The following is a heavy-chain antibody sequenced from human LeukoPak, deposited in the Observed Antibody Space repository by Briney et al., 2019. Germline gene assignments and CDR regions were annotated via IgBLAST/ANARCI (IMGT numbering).Heavy chain of an antibody. CDR1: GFTVSGNY. D-gene: IGHD4/OR15-4a*01. Sequence: PGGSLGLSCAASGFTVSGNYMSWVRQSPGQGLEWLSVIYSGGSTYYADSVKGRFNIYRDHSKNTLYLQLNSLRAEDTAVYYCARNRDYGKTGYFDYWGQGTLVTVST. CDR3: ARNRDYGKTGYFDY. J-gene: IGHJ4*02. V-gene: IGHV3-66*01. CDR2: IYSGGST.